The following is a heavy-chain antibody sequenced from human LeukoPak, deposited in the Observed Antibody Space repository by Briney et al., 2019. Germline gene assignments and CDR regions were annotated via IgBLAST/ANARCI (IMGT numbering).Heavy chain of an antibody. Sequence: SETLSLTCTVSGGSISSYYWSWIRQPPGKGLEWIGSIHYSGSTTYNPSLKSRVTISVDTSKNQFSLNLTSATAADTAVYYCARLPRGTQPPEYFQQWGQGTLVTVSS. CDR2: IHYSGST. V-gene: IGHV4-59*08. CDR1: GGSISSYY. J-gene: IGHJ1*01. CDR3: ARLPRGTQPPEYFQQ. D-gene: IGHD1-1*01.